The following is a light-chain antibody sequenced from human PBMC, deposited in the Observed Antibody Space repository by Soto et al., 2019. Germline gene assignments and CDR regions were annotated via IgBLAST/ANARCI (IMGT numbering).Light chain of an antibody. Sequence: EIVTTQSPATLSVSPGESPTHYLRASQSVSRINVAWYQQKPGQAPRLIIHDASSRATGISDRFTGSGSGTDFTLTITTLEPEDVAVYYCQQYGSSPRTFGLGTKVDI. V-gene: IGKV3-20*01. CDR2: DAS. CDR3: QQYGSSPRT. J-gene: IGKJ1*01. CDR1: QSVSRIN.